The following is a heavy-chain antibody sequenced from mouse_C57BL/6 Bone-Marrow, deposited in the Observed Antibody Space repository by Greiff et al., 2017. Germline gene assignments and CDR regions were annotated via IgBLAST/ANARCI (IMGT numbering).Heavy chain of an antibody. CDR3: TTWDGSSLGYAMDY. D-gene: IGHD1-1*01. CDR1: GFNITDDY. Sequence: EVQLQQPGAELVRPGASVKLSCTASGFNITDDYMHWVKQRPEQGLEWIGRIDPENGDTEYASKFQGKATITADPSSNTAYLQLTSLTSEDTAVYCCTTWDGSSLGYAMDYWGQGTSVTVSS. J-gene: IGHJ4*01. CDR2: IDPENGDT. V-gene: IGHV14-4*01.